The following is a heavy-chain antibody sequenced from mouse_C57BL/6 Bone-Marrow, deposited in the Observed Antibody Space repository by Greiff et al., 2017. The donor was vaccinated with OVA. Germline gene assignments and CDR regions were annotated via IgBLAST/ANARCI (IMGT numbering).Heavy chain of an antibody. D-gene: IGHD2-4*01. CDR2: IDPSDSYT. V-gene: IGHV1-69*01. Sequence: VQLQQPGAELVMPGASVKLSCKASGYTFTSYWMHWVKQRPGQGLEWIGEIDPSDSYTNYNQKFKGKSTLTVDKSSSTAYMQLSSLTSEDSAVYYCARRPYYDYDWYFDVWGTGTTVTVAS. J-gene: IGHJ1*03. CDR1: GYTFTSYW. CDR3: ARRPYYDYDWYFDV.